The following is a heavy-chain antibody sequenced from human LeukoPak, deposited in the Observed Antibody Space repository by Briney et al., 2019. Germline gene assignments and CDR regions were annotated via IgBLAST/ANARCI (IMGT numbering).Heavy chain of an antibody. Sequence: SETLSLTCTVSGGSISSGDYYWSWIRQPAGKGLEWIGRIYTSGSTNYNPSLKSRVTMSVDTSKNQFSLKLSSVTAADSAVYYCARVERDTAMASYYYYYMDVWGKGTTVTVSS. D-gene: IGHD5-18*01. CDR1: GGSISSGDYY. CDR3: ARVERDTAMASYYYYYMDV. V-gene: IGHV4-61*02. CDR2: IYTSGST. J-gene: IGHJ6*03.